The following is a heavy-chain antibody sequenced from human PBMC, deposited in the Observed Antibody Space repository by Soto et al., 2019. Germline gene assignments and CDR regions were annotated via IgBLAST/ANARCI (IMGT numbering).Heavy chain of an antibody. CDR3: ARDLGGPEY. V-gene: IGHV3-74*03. D-gene: IGHD3-16*01. Sequence: QTGGSLRLSCAASGFTLSAYWMHWVRQAPGRGLEWVSRLSSDGFGTAYADSVKGRFHISRDNARNTLFLQMNGLRAEDTAVYYCARDLGGPEYWGRGTLVTVSS. J-gene: IGHJ4*02. CDR1: GFTLSAYW. CDR2: LSSDGFGT.